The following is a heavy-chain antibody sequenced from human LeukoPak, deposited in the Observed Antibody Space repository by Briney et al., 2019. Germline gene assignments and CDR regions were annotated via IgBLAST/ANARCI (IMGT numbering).Heavy chain of an antibody. CDR1: GDSVSSDSAA. J-gene: IGHJ4*02. Sequence: SQTLSLTCAISGDSVSSDSAAWNWIRQSPSRGLEWLGRTYYRSKWYNTYAASVKTRITVNPDTAKSQFSLQLNSVSPEDTAVYYCARSWGGAAPFDYWGQGTQVTVSS. V-gene: IGHV6-1*01. CDR3: ARSWGGAAPFDY. CDR2: TYYRSKWYN. D-gene: IGHD3-16*01.